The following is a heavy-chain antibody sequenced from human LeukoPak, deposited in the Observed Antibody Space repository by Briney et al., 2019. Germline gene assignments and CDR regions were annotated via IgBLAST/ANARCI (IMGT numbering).Heavy chain of an antibody. J-gene: IGHJ4*02. CDR1: GGSISSYY. CDR2: IYYSGST. CDR3: ARGRIAALYY. Sequence: SETLSLTCTVSGGSISSYYWSWIRQPPGKGLEWIGYIYYSGSTNYNPSLNSRATISVDTSKNLFSLKLSSVTAADTAVYYCARGRIAALYYWGQGTLVTVSS. V-gene: IGHV4-59*01. D-gene: IGHD6-13*01.